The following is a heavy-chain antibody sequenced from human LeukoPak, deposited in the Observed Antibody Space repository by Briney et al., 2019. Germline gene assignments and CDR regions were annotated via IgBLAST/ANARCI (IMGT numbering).Heavy chain of an antibody. J-gene: IGHJ4*02. Sequence: GGSLRLSCAASGFTFSSYGMHWVRQAPGKGLEWVAFIRYDGSNKYYAGSVKGRFTISRDNSKNTLYLQMDSLRAEDTAVYYCAKDALYSNYYFDYWGQGTLVTVSS. D-gene: IGHD4-11*01. CDR2: IRYDGSNK. CDR1: GFTFSSYG. CDR3: AKDALYSNYYFDY. V-gene: IGHV3-30*02.